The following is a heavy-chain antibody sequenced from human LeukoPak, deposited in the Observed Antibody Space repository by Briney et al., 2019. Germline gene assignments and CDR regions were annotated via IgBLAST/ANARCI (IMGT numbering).Heavy chain of an antibody. CDR3: ARDPRDPYDSPPFDY. Sequence: SETLSLTCTVSGGSISSYYWSWIRQPPGKGLEWIGSVFYSGSTNYNPSLKSRVTISVDTSKNHVSLKLSSMAAADTAVYYCARDPRDPYDSPPFDYWGQGTLVTVSS. CDR1: GGSISSYY. CDR2: VFYSGST. V-gene: IGHV4-59*01. J-gene: IGHJ4*02. D-gene: IGHD5-12*01.